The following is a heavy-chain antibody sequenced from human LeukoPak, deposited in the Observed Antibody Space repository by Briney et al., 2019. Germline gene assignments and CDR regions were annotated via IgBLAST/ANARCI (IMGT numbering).Heavy chain of an antibody. J-gene: IGHJ4*02. D-gene: IGHD4-17*01. CDR2: INHSGST. CDR1: GGSITDYY. CDR3: ARDSYGDANFDS. Sequence: SETLSLTCALSGGSITDYYYNWVRQPPGKGLEWIGEINHSGSTTYNPSLKSRVIIAVDTSKNQFSLKLTSVTAADTAVYYCARDSYGDANFDSWGQGTLVTVSS. V-gene: IGHV4-34*01.